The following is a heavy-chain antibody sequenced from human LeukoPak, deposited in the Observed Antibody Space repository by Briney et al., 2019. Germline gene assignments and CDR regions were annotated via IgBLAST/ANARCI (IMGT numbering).Heavy chain of an antibody. CDR2: ISYDVSDK. CDR3: ARDYYDISGYYYLDY. D-gene: IGHD3-22*01. V-gene: IGHV3-30*03. CDR1: RFTFSNYV. J-gene: IGHJ4*02. Sequence: GGSLRLSCAASRFTFSNYVMNWVRQAPAKGLGWIAVISYDVSDKYYAASVKGPFTISRDNSKNTLYLQMNSLRAEDTAVYYCARDYYDISGYYYLDYWGQGTLVTVSS.